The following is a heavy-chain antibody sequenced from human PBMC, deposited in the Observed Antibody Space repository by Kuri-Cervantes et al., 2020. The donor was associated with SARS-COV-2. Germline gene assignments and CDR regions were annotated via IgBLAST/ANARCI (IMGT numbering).Heavy chain of an antibody. CDR2: ISGSGGST. J-gene: IGHJ4*02. CDR3: AGTKSGLAY. D-gene: IGHD1-7*01. Sequence: GESLKISCAASGFTFSSYAMSWVRQAPGKGLEWVSAISGSGGSTYYADSVKGRFTISRDNSKNTLYLQMNSLRAEDTAVYYCAGTKSGLAYWGQGALVTVSS. V-gene: IGHV3-23*01. CDR1: GFTFSSYA.